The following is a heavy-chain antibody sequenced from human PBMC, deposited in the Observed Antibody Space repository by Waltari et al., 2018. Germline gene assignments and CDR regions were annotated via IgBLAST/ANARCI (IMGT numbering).Heavy chain of an antibody. V-gene: IGHV3-23*01. J-gene: IGHJ4*02. Sequence: EVQLLESGGGLAQPGGSLRLSCEASEFTFSNYAMSGVRQAPGRVLGGISGLRGSSESTSYAGSVTGRVTISRDNTKNPLYLQMSSLRAEDTAVYYCANSTLKGYYWGQGTLVTVSS. CDR2: LRGSSEST. CDR1: EFTFSNYA. CDR3: ANSTLKGYY.